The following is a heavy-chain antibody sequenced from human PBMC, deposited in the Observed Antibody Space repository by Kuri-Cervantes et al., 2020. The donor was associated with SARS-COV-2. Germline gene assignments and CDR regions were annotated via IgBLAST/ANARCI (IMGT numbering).Heavy chain of an antibody. D-gene: IGHD6-13*01. J-gene: IGHJ4*02. CDR1: GGSVSSGSHY. V-gene: IGHV4-61*01. Sequence: ESLKISCIVSGGSVSSGSHYWSWIRQPPGKGLEWIGYIYYSGSTKYNPSLKSRVTMSVDTSKNQSSLKLSSVTAADMAVYYCARGRTSSSWGQGTLVTVSS. CDR2: IYYSGST. CDR3: ARGRTSSS.